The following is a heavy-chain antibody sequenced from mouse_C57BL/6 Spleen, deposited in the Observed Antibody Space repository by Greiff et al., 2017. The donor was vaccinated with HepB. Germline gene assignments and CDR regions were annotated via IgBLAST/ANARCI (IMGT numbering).Heavy chain of an antibody. CDR1: GYTFTSYW. V-gene: IGHV1-64*01. CDR3: AREGGLLWDAMDY. D-gene: IGHD1-1*02. CDR2: IHPNSGST. J-gene: IGHJ4*01. Sequence: QVQLQQPGAELVKPGASVKLSCKASGYTFTSYWMHWVKQRPGQGLEWIGMIHPNSGSTNYNEKFKSKATLTVDKSSSTAYMQLSSLTSEDSAVYYCAREGGLLWDAMDYWGQGTSVTVSS.